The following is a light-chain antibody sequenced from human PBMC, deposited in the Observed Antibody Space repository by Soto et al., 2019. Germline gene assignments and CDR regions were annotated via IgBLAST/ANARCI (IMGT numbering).Light chain of an antibody. CDR3: QQYYSTPLT. V-gene: IGKV2-30*01. J-gene: IGKJ4*01. Sequence: DVVMTQSPLSLPVTLGQPASISCRSNQSLVYSDGNTYLNWFQQRPGQSPRRLIYKVSNRDSGVPDRFSGSGSETDFTLTISSLQAEDVAVYYCQQYYSTPLTFGGGTKVDIK. CDR2: KVS. CDR1: QSLVYSDGNTY.